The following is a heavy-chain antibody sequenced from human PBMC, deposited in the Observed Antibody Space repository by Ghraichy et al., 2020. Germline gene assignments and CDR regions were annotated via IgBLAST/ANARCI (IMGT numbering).Heavy chain of an antibody. CDR2: ISYDGSNK. CDR3: AKLGGGQQLVSGY. J-gene: IGHJ4*02. D-gene: IGHD6-13*01. CDR1: GFTFSSYG. V-gene: IGHV3-30*18. Sequence: GGSLRLSCAASGFTFSSYGMHWVRQAPGKGLEWVAVISYDGSNKYYADSVKGRFTISRDNSKNTLYLQMNSLRAEDTAVYYCAKLGGGQQLVSGYWGQGTLVTVSS.